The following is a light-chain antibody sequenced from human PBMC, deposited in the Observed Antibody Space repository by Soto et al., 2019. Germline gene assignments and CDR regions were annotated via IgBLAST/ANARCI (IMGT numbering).Light chain of an antibody. Sequence: EIVMTQSPATLSVSPGGRATLSCRASQSVGSNLAWYQQKPGQAPRLLFYGASTRATGFPARFSGSGSGTEFTLTISSLQSEDFALYYCHQYKNWPLTFDGGTRVEIK. V-gene: IGKV3-15*01. CDR1: QSVGSN. J-gene: IGKJ4*01. CDR2: GAS. CDR3: HQYKNWPLT.